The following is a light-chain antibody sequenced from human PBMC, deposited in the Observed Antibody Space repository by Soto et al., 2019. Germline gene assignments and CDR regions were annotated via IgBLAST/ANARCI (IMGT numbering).Light chain of an antibody. CDR3: QQANSFPGT. CDR2: AAS. Sequence: HMTHSPSSVSASVGDRVTITCRASQHISTWLTWYQQKPGKAPKLLIYAASILQSGVPSRFSGSGSGTDFTLTISGLQPEDLATYYCQQANSFPGTFGGGTKV. V-gene: IGKV1-12*01. J-gene: IGKJ4*01. CDR1: QHISTW.